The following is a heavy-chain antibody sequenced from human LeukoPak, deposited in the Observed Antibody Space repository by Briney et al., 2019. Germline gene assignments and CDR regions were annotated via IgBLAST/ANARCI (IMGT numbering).Heavy chain of an antibody. CDR3: ARVKPAAILSCFDY. J-gene: IGHJ4*02. V-gene: IGHV3-53*01. CDR1: GFTVSSNY. Sequence: GGSLRLSCAASGFTVSSNYMSWVRHASGKGLEWGSVIYSGGSTYYADSVKGRFTISRDNSKNTLYLQMNSLRAEDTAVYYCARVKPAAILSCFDYWGQGTLVTVSS. CDR2: IYSGGST. D-gene: IGHD2-2*01.